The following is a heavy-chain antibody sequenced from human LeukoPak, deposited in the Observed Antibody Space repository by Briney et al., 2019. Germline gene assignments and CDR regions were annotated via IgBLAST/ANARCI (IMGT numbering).Heavy chain of an antibody. J-gene: IGHJ4*02. CDR2: IIPIFGTA. CDR1: GGTFSSYA. V-gene: IGHV1-69*05. CDR3: ARSIVVVTAFDY. Sequence: SVKLSCKASGGTFSSYAISWVRQAPGQGLEWMGGIIPIFGTANYAQKFQGRVTITTDESTSTAYMELSSLRSEDTAVYYCARSIVVVTAFDYWGQGTLVTVSS. D-gene: IGHD2-21*02.